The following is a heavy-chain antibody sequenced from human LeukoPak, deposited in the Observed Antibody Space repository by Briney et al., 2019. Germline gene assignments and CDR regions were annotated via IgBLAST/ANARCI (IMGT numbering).Heavy chain of an antibody. CDR1: GFTFSSNV. J-gene: IGHJ3*02. V-gene: IGHV3-23*01. D-gene: IGHD5-24*01. CDR2: GGTYGRT. Sequence: GGSLRLSCVASGFTFSSNVLNWVRQAPGKGLEWVSVGGTYGRTQYADSVKGWFTISRDSSKNTLYLQINSLRVEDTAVYYCARGMDGYGPDAFDIWGQGTMVTVSS. CDR3: ARGMDGYGPDAFDI.